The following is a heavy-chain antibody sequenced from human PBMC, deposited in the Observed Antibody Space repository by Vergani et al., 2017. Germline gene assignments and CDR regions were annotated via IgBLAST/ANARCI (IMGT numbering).Heavy chain of an antibody. Sequence: QVQLVQSGAELKKPGASVSVSCKGSSHTFQTYGISWVRQAPGKGLEWMAWIRPYTGHTIYAQKFQDRVTMTADTSTNTAYMELRSLRSDDTAVYFCARVSTSNSEVPPTAFDVWGQGTMVTVSS. J-gene: IGHJ3*01. CDR2: IRPYTGHT. CDR3: ARVSTSNSEVPPTAFDV. CDR1: SHTFQTYG. D-gene: IGHD1-1*01. V-gene: IGHV1-18*01.